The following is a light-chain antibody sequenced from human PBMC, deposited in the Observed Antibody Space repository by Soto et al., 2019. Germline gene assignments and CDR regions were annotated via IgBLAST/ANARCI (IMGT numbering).Light chain of an antibody. J-gene: IGLJ1*01. V-gene: IGLV2-14*01. CDR2: DVT. Sequence: QSVLSQPASVSGSPGQSITISCTGTSSDVGGFEYVSWYQHQPGKAPKLIIYDVTKRPSGVSNRFSGSKSGNTASLTISGIQAEDEGDYYCGSITRSSTAGFGTGTKLTVL. CDR1: SSDVGGFEY. CDR3: GSITRSSTAG.